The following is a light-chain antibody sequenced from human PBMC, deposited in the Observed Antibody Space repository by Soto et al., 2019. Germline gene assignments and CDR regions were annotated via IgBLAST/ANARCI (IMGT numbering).Light chain of an antibody. CDR3: QQYNFWPPLT. CDR1: QSVNSN. CDR2: DAS. V-gene: IGKV3-15*01. J-gene: IGKJ4*01. Sequence: EIVMTQSPATLSVSPGERATLSCRASQSVNSNLAWYRQKPGQAPRLLISDASTRATCVPARFSGSGSGTEFTLTLSSLQSEDSGIYYCQQYNFWPPLTFGGGTKVEIK.